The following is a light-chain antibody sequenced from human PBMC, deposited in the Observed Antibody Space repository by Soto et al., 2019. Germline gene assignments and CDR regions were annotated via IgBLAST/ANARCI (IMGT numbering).Light chain of an antibody. J-gene: IGKJ4*01. CDR3: PQYDSSLGLT. CDR1: QSVSSSY. CDR2: GPS. Sequence: EIVLTQSPGTLSLSPGERATLSCRASQSVSSSYLAWYQQKPGQAPRLLIYGPSSRATGRPARFSGSGSGTDFTLPISRLEPEDFAVYYCPQYDSSLGLTFGGGTKVEIK. V-gene: IGKV3-20*01.